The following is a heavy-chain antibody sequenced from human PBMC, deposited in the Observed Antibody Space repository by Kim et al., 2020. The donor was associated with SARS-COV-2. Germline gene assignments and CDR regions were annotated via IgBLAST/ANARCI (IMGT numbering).Heavy chain of an antibody. CDR1: GFTFSSYD. J-gene: IGHJ4*02. Sequence: GGSLRLSCAASGFTFSSYDMNWVRQAPGKGLEWVSEISGNGGSTFYADSVKGRFTISRDNSKNTLYLQMNSLRAEDTAVYYCSKEGRNYNYYDNWGQGTLVTVSS. V-gene: IGHV3-23*01. CDR3: SKEGRNYNYYDN. CDR2: ISGNGGST. D-gene: IGHD4-4*01.